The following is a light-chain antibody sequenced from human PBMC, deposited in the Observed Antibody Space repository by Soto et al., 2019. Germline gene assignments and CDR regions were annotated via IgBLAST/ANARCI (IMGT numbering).Light chain of an antibody. V-gene: IGKV3-15*01. CDR1: QSVSSN. J-gene: IGKJ2*01. Sequence: EIVMTQSPATLSVSPGERATLSCRASQSVSSNLAWYQQKPGQAPRLLIYGASTRATGIPARFSGSGSGTESTLTISSLQSKAFAVYYCQQYNNWPPYTFGQGTKLEIK. CDR2: GAS. CDR3: QQYNNWPPYT.